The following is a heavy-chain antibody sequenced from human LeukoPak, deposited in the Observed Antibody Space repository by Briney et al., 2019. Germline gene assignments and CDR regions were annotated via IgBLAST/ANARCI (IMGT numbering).Heavy chain of an antibody. CDR2: IYSSGST. Sequence: SETLSLTCTVSSGSINSYYWNWIRQPPGKGLEWIGRIYSSGSTNYSPSLRSRVTISLDTSRNQFSLKLNSVTAADTVVYYCAKSNGYGLVDIWGQGTMVTVSS. J-gene: IGHJ3*01. CDR1: SGSINSYY. CDR3: AKSNGYGLVDI. V-gene: IGHV4-59*12. D-gene: IGHD3-10*01.